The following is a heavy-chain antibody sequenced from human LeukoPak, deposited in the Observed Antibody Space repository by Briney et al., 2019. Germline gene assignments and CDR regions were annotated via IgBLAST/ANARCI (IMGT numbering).Heavy chain of an antibody. CDR2: INHSGST. CDR1: GGSFSGYY. Sequence: SETLSLTCAVYGGSFSGYYWSWIRQPPGKGLEWIGEINHSGSTNYNPSLKSRVTISVDTSKNQFSLKLSSVTAADTAVYYCARDRYGMDVWGQGTTVTVSS. V-gene: IGHV4-34*01. J-gene: IGHJ6*02. CDR3: ARDRYGMDV.